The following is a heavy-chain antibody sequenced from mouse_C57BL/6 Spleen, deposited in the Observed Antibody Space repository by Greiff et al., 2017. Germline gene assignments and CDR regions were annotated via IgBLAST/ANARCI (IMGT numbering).Heavy chain of an antibody. CDR2: IDPSDSYT. D-gene: IGHD6-1*01. J-gene: IGHJ1*03. Sequence: QVQLQQPGAELVKPGASVKLSCKASGYTFTSYWMQWVKQRPGQGLEWIGEIDPSDSYTNYNQKFKGKATLTVDTSSSTAYMQLSSLTSEDSAVYYCARSPLEGWYFDVWGTGTTVTVSS. CDR3: ARSPLEGWYFDV. V-gene: IGHV1-50*01. CDR1: GYTFTSYW.